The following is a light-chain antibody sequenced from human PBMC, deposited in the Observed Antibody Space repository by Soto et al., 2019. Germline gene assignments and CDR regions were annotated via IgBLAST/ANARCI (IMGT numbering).Light chain of an antibody. Sequence: EIVMTQSPATLSVSPGERATLSCRASQSVSSNLAWYQQIPGQAPRLLIYGASTRATGIPARFSGSGSGTEFTLTISSLQSEDFAVYYCQQYKNWPYTFGQGTKLEIK. J-gene: IGKJ2*01. CDR1: QSVSSN. CDR2: GAS. V-gene: IGKV3-15*01. CDR3: QQYKNWPYT.